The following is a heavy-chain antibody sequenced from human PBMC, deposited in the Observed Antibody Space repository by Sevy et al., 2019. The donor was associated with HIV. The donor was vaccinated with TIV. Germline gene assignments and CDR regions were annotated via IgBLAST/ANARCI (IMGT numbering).Heavy chain of an antibody. Sequence: EGSLRLSCAASGFTFSSYNMNWVRQAPGKGLEWISSITGDSSYMYDADSVKGRFTISRDNAKNSLYLHMNGLRAEDTAVYYCARDRPTLNYHASSGYNYYFDSWGQGTLVTVSS. CDR2: ITGDSSYM. CDR1: GFTFSSYN. V-gene: IGHV3-21*01. CDR3: ARDRPTLNYHASSGYNYYFDS. D-gene: IGHD3-22*01. J-gene: IGHJ4*02.